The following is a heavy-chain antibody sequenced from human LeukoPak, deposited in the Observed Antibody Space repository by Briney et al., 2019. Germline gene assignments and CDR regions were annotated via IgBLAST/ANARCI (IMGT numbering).Heavy chain of an antibody. J-gene: IGHJ4*02. V-gene: IGHV1-69*05. CDR1: GYTFTSYD. D-gene: IGHD3-10*01. CDR3: ARDLYGSGSYTPHY. Sequence: SVKVSCKASGYTFTSYDINWVRRATGQGLEWMGGIIPIFGTANYAQKFQGRDTITTDESTSTAYMELSSLRSEDTAVYYCARDLYGSGSYTPHYWGQGTLVTVSS. CDR2: IIPIFGTA.